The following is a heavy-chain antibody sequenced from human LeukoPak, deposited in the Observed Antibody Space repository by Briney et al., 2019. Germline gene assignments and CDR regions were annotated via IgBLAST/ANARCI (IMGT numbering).Heavy chain of an antibody. CDR2: IYAGGST. CDR1: GFTFSSYG. CDR3: ATDIRSSPLGF. D-gene: IGHD3-9*01. J-gene: IGHJ4*01. Sequence: GRSLRLSCSASGFTFSSYGMHWVRQAPGKGLEWVSIIYAGGSTYYADSVKGRFTISRDSSNNTLFLQMSNLRADDSGLYYCATDIRSSPLGFWGHGTLVTVSS. V-gene: IGHV3-NL1*01.